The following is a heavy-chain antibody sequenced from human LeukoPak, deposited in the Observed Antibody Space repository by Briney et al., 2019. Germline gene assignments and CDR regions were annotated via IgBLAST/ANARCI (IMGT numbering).Heavy chain of an antibody. CDR3: ARDLRCGGDCFGNWFDP. CDR2: IIPIFGTA. D-gene: IGHD2-21*02. Sequence: ASVKVSCKASGGTFSSYAISWVRQAPGQGLEWMGGIIPIFGTANYTQKFQGRVTITADKSTSTAYMELSSLRSEDTAVYYCARDLRCGGDCFGNWFDPLGPGNPGHRLL. CDR1: GGTFSSYA. V-gene: IGHV1-69*06. J-gene: IGHJ5*02.